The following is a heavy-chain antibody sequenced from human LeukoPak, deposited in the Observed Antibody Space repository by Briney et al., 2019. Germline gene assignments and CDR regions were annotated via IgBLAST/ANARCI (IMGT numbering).Heavy chain of an antibody. CDR1: GDSITSGSYY. CDR3: ARHDFDWPFDY. J-gene: IGHJ4*02. Sequence: SETLSLTCTVSGDSITSGSYYWGWIRQPPGRGLEWIGSIYYSGNTYYNPSLKSRVTISVDTSKNQFSLKLSSVTAADTAVYYCARHDFDWPFDYWGQGTLVTVSS. CDR2: IYYSGNT. V-gene: IGHV4-39*01. D-gene: IGHD3-9*01.